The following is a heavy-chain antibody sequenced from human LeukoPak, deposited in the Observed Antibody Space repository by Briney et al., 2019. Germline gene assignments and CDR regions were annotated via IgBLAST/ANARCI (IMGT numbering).Heavy chain of an antibody. CDR1: GFTFSSYA. D-gene: IGHD6-19*01. CDR3: AKGVDSSGWYSYYFDY. V-gene: IGHV3-23*01. J-gene: IGHJ4*02. CDR2: FSGSGGHT. Sequence: GGSLRLSCAASGFTFSSYAMSWVRQAPGKGLEWVSAFSGSGGHTYYADSVKGRFTISRDNSKNTLYLQMNSLRVEDTAIYYCAKGVDSSGWYSYYFDYWGQGTLVTVSS.